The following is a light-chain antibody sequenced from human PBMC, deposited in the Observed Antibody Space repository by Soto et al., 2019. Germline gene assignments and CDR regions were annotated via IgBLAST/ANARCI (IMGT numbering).Light chain of an antibody. CDR2: KAS. CDR3: QQYNSSPLT. J-gene: IGKJ4*01. Sequence: DIQMTQSPSTLSASVGDRVTITCRASQSISSWLAWYQQKPGKAPKLLIYKASSLESGVPSRFSGSGSGTEFTLTISSLQPDDFATYFCQQYNSSPLTFGGGTKVEIK. CDR1: QSISSW. V-gene: IGKV1-5*03.